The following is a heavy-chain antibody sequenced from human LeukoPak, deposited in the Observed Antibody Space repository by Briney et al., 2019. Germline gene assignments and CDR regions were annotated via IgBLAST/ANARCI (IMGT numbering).Heavy chain of an antibody. Sequence: PGGSLRLSCAASGFTFSSDWMNWVRQAPGKGLEWVANMKQDGSDKYYVDSVRGRFTISRDNAKNSLYLQMNSLRAEDTAVYYCARTISACFDYWGQGILVIVSS. CDR2: MKQDGSDK. V-gene: IGHV3-7*04. CDR1: GFTFSSDW. J-gene: IGHJ4*02. D-gene: IGHD6-13*01. CDR3: ARTISACFDY.